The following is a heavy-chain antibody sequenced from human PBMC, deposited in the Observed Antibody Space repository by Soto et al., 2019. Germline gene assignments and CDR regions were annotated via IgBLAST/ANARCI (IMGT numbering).Heavy chain of an antibody. CDR3: AKDLDYPYYFDY. D-gene: IGHD5-12*01. J-gene: IGHJ4*02. V-gene: IGHV3-30*18. CDR2: ISYDGSNK. Sequence: QVQLVESGGGVVQPGRSLRLSCAASGFTFSSYGMHWVRQAPGKGLEWVAVISYDGSNKFYADSVKGLFTISRDNSKNTLYLQVNSLRAEDTAVYFCAKDLDYPYYFDYWGQGTLVTVSS. CDR1: GFTFSSYG.